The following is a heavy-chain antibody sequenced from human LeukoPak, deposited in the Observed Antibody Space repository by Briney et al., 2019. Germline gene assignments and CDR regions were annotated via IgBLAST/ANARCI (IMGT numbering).Heavy chain of an antibody. Sequence: PSETLSLTCTVSGGSISSYYWSWIRQPAGKGLEWIGRIYTSGSTNYNPSLKSRVTMSVDTSKNQFSLKLSSVTAEDTAVYYCASGPQDRIATNYYYYGMDVWGQGTTVTVSS. V-gene: IGHV4-4*07. CDR1: GGSISSYY. CDR2: IYTSGST. J-gene: IGHJ6*02. CDR3: ASGPQDRIATNYYYYGMDV. D-gene: IGHD6-13*01.